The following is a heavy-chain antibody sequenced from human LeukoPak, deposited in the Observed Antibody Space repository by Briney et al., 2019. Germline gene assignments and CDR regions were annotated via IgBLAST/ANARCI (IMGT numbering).Heavy chain of an antibody. CDR3: ARATVAGPFYYYYGMDV. Sequence: ASVKVSCKTSGYTFTAYYMHWVRQAPGQGLEWMGWIKPSTGDTNYAQNFQGRVAMTRDTSISTAYMELSRLRSDDTAVYYCARATVAGPFYYYYGMDVWGQGTTVTVSS. J-gene: IGHJ6*02. CDR1: GYTFTAYY. V-gene: IGHV1-2*02. D-gene: IGHD6-19*01. CDR2: IKPSTGDT.